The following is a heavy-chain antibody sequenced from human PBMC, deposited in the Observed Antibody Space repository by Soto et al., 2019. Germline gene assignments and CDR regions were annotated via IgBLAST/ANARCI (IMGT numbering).Heavy chain of an antibody. CDR2: INPSGGST. CDR1: GYTFTSYY. CDR3: ARDFRGVNYYYYYGMDV. D-gene: IGHD3-10*01. J-gene: IGHJ6*02. Sequence: ASVKVSCKASGYTFTSYYMHWVRQAPGQGLEWMGIINPSGGSTSYAQKFQGRVTMTRDTSTSTVYMELSSLRSEDTAVYYCARDFRGVNYYYYYGMDVWGQGTTVTVSS. V-gene: IGHV1-46*01.